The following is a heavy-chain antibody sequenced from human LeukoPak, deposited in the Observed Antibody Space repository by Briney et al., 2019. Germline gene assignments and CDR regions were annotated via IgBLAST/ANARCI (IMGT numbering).Heavy chain of an antibody. CDR3: ARLDTRAYYYFDY. CDR1: GFTFSSYE. J-gene: IGHJ4*02. D-gene: IGHD3-22*01. Sequence: GGSLRLSCAASGFTFSSYEMNWVRQAPGKGLEWVSYISGSGTTISYADSVKGRFTISRDSAKNSLYLQMDSLRAEDTAIYYCARLDTRAYYYFDYWGQGTLVTVSS. V-gene: IGHV3-48*03. CDR2: ISGSGTTI.